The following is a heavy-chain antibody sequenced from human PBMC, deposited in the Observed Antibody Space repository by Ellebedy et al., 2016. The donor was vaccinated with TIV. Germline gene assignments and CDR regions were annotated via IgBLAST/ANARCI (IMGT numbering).Heavy chain of an antibody. CDR2: IYYSGST. J-gene: IGHJ6*02. Sequence: MPSETLSLTCTVSGGSISSYYWSWIRQPPGKGLEWIGYIYYSGSTNYNPSLKSRVTISVDTSKNQFSLKLSSVTAADTAVYYCARDPLRSHYYGSGAGGMDVWGQGTTVTVSS. CDR3: ARDPLRSHYYGSGAGGMDV. D-gene: IGHD3-10*01. V-gene: IGHV4-59*01. CDR1: GGSISSYY.